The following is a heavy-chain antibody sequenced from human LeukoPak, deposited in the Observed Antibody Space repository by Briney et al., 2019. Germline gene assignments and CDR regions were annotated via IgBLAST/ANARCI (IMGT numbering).Heavy chain of an antibody. D-gene: IGHD6-13*01. CDR2: VYYSAGT. CDR3: SRDLWAAGGTNY. V-gene: IGHV4-59*01. J-gene: IGHJ4*02. CDR1: GSSISPYY. Sequence: SETLSLTCTVSGSSISPYYWSWIRQPPGKGLEWIGYVYYSAGTNYNPSLKSRVTISVDTSKNQISLKLTSVTTADTAVYYCSRDLWAAGGTNYWGQGTLVTVSS.